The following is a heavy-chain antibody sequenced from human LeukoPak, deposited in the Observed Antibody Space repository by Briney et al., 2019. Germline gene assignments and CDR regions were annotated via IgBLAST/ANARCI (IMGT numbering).Heavy chain of an antibody. Sequence: SETLSLTCAVSGGSISSGGYSWSWIRQPPGKGLEWIGYIYYSGSTYYNPSLKSRVTISVDTSKNQFSLKLSSVTAADTAVYYCARGGVARPDFDYWGQGTLVTVSS. V-gene: IGHV4-30-4*07. J-gene: IGHJ4*02. CDR1: GGSISSGGYS. CDR3: ARGGVARPDFDY. CDR2: IYYSGST. D-gene: IGHD6-6*01.